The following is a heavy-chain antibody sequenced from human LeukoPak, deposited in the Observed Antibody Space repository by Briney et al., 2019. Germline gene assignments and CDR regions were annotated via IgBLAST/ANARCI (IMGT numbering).Heavy chain of an antibody. J-gene: IGHJ6*02. CDR2: IYPGGSDT. V-gene: IGHV5-51*01. CDR3: ARIWYNWNDGNYYYYGMDV. D-gene: IGHD1-1*01. Sequence: GESLKISCKGSGYRFTSYWIGWVRQMPGKGLEWMGIIYPGGSDTRYSPSFQGQVTISVDKSISTAYLQWSSLKASDTAMYYCARIWYNWNDGNYYYYGMDVWGQGTTVTVSS. CDR1: GYRFTSYW.